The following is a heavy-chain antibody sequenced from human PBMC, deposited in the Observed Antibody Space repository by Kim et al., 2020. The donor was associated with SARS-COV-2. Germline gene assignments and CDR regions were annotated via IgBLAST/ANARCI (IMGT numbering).Heavy chain of an antibody. D-gene: IGHD4-17*01. CDR2: ISSSSSTI. J-gene: IGHJ4*02. Sequence: GGSLRLSCAASGFTFSSYSMNRVRQAPGKGLEWVSYISSSSSTIYYADSVKGRFTISRDNAKNSLYLQMNSLRAEDTAVYYCARPDYGDPLEGYYFDYWGQGTLVTVSS. V-gene: IGHV3-48*04. CDR3: ARPDYGDPLEGYYFDY. CDR1: GFTFSSYS.